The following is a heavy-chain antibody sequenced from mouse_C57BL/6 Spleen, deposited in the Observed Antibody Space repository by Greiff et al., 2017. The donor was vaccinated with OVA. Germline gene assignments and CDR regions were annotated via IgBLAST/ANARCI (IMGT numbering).Heavy chain of an antibody. V-gene: IGHV1-55*01. D-gene: IGHD1-1*01. CDR3: AYYYGSSWYFDV. CDR2: IYPGSGST. J-gene: IGHJ1*03. Sequence: VQLQQPGAELVKPGASVKMSCKASGYTFTSYWITWVKQRPGQGLEWIGDIYPGSGSTNYNEKFKSKATLTVDTSSSTAYMQLSSLTSEDSAVYYCAYYYGSSWYFDVWGTGTTFTVSS. CDR1: GYTFTSYW.